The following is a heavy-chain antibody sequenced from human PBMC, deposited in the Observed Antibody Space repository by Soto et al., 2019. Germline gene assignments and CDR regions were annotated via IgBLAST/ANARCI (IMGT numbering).Heavy chain of an antibody. CDR1: GFTFSSFA. D-gene: IGHD5-18*01. J-gene: IGHJ5*01. Sequence: GGSLRLSCSASGFTFSSFAMHWVRQAPGKGLEYISSISDTGGYTPYADSVKGRFTISRDNSKNTLYLQMSSLRPDDTAVYYSGDDHGTAMVRARIASWVHGA. CDR2: ISDTGGYT. CDR3: GDDHGTAMVRARIAS. V-gene: IGHV3-64D*06.